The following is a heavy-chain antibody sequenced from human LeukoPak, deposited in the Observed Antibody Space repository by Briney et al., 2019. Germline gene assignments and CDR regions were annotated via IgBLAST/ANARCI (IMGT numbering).Heavy chain of an antibody. CDR3: ARLRGYSYGPPDY. D-gene: IGHD5-18*01. J-gene: IGHJ4*02. Sequence: GGSLRLSCAASGFTVSSNYMSWVRQAPGKGLEWVSVIYSGGSTYYADSVKGRFTISRDNSKNTLYLQMNSLRAEDTAVYYCARLRGYSYGPPDYWGQGTLVTVSS. V-gene: IGHV3-53*01. CDR1: GFTVSSNY. CDR2: IYSGGST.